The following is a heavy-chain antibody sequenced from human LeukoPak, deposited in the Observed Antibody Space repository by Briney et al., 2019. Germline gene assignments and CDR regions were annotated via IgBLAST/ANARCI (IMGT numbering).Heavy chain of an antibody. D-gene: IGHD3-10*01. CDR2: IFASGST. CDR1: GASINSDY. Sequence: SETLSLTCTVSGASINSDYWTWVRQVAGKGLEWIGRIFASGSTNYNPYLRSRITMSVDTSKNQFSLDLSSVSAADTGVYYCVRGWAPRGEKSSFASWGQGTLVTVSS. CDR3: VRGWAPRGEKSSFAS. J-gene: IGHJ4*02. V-gene: IGHV4-4*07.